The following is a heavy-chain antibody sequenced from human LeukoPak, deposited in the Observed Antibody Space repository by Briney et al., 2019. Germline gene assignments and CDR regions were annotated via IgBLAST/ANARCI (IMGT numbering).Heavy chain of an antibody. CDR3: VRNDGDNAFDI. CDR1: RFTFSTYS. Sequence: GGSLRLSCAASRFTFSTYSMNWVHQAPGRGLEWVSYISSSSTNIYYKDSVKGRFTISRDNAKNSLYLHMTSLRAEDTAVYYCVRNDGDNAFDIWGQGTMVIVSS. CDR2: ISSSSTNI. V-gene: IGHV3-48*01. D-gene: IGHD4-17*01. J-gene: IGHJ3*02.